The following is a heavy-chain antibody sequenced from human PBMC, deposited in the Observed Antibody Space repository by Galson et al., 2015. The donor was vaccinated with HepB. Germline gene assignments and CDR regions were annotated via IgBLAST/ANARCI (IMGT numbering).Heavy chain of an antibody. V-gene: IGHV3-23*01. CDR3: ANDRIVGTITVPSIFGY. Sequence: SLRLSCAASGFTFSSYAMSWVRQAPGKGLEWVSGITGSSYVTYYADSVRGRFTISRDNSKNTLYLQMDSLRAEDTAVYYCANDRIVGTITVPSIFGYWGQGTLVTVSS. CDR2: ITGSSYVT. J-gene: IGHJ4*02. D-gene: IGHD1-26*01. CDR1: GFTFSSYA.